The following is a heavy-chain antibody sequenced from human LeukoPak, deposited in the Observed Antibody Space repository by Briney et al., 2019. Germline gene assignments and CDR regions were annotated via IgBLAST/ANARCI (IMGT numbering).Heavy chain of an antibody. CDR1: GYSFTSYW. Sequence: GESLKISCKGSGYSFTSYWIGWVRQMPGKGLEWMGIIYPGDSDTRYSPSFQGQVTISADKSISTAYLQWSSLKASDTAMYYCARGIGIAAADDAFDIWGQGTMVTVSS. V-gene: IGHV5-51*01. J-gene: IGHJ3*02. CDR3: ARGIGIAAADDAFDI. D-gene: IGHD6-13*01. CDR2: IYPGDSDT.